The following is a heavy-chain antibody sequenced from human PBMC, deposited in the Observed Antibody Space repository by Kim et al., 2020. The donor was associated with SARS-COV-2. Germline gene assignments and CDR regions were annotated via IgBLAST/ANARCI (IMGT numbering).Heavy chain of an antibody. D-gene: IGHD6-19*01. CDR3: APTAPEYSSGWFFHYYYGMDV. Sequence: GGSLRLSCAASGFTFSSYWMHWVRQAPGKGLVWVSRINSDGSSTSYADSVKGRFTISRDNAKNTLYLQMNSLRAEDTAVYYCAPTAPEYSSGWFFHYYYGMDVSGQGTTVTVSS. V-gene: IGHV3-74*01. J-gene: IGHJ6*01. CDR1: GFTFSSYW. CDR2: INSDGSST.